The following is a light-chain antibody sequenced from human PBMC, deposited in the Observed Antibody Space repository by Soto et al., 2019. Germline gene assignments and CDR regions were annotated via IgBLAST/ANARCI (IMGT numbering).Light chain of an antibody. J-gene: IGLJ3*02. CDR1: SSDVGSYNV. CDR3: CSYSGTSSWL. CDR2: EGT. Sequence: QSALTQPASVSGSPGQSITISCTGTSSDVGSYNVVSWYQQHPGRAPKLIIYEGTKRPSGVSNHFSGSKSGNTASLTISGLQAEDEADYYCCSYSGTSSWLFGGGTKVTVL. V-gene: IGLV2-23*01.